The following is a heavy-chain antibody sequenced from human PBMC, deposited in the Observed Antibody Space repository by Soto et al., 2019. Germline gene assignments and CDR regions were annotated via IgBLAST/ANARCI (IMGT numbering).Heavy chain of an antibody. CDR1: GFTFSSYG. Sequence: GGSLRLSCAASGFTFSSYGMHWVRQAPGKGLEWVAVISYDGSNKYYADSVKGRFTISRDNSKNTLYLQMNSLRAEDTAVYYCAKEGIVGATVAFDIWGQGTMVTVSS. V-gene: IGHV3-30*18. CDR2: ISYDGSNK. CDR3: AKEGIVGATVAFDI. D-gene: IGHD1-26*01. J-gene: IGHJ3*02.